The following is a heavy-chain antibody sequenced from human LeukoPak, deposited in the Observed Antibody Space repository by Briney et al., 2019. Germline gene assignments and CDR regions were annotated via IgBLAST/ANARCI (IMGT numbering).Heavy chain of an antibody. CDR1: GFTFSSYS. CDR3: AREPLVGAIIATP. Sequence: GGSLRPSCAASGFTFSSYSMNWVRQAPGKGLEWVSSISSSSSYTYYADSVKGRFTISRDNAKNSLYLQMNSLRAEDTAVYYCAREPLVGAIIATPWGQGTPVTVSS. J-gene: IGHJ5*02. D-gene: IGHD1-26*01. CDR2: ISSSSSYT. V-gene: IGHV3-21*01.